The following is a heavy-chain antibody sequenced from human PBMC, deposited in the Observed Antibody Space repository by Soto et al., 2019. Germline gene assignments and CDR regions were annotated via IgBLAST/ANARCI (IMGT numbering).Heavy chain of an antibody. Sequence: GGSLRLSCAASGFTFSSYGMHWVRQAPGKGLEWVAVIWYDGSNKYYADSVKGRFTISRDNSKNTLYLQMNSLRAEDTAVYYCAREVRVRGVSSFDYWGQGTLVTVSS. CDR2: IWYDGSNK. CDR1: GFTFSSYG. CDR3: AREVRVRGVSSFDY. V-gene: IGHV3-33*01. J-gene: IGHJ4*02. D-gene: IGHD3-10*01.